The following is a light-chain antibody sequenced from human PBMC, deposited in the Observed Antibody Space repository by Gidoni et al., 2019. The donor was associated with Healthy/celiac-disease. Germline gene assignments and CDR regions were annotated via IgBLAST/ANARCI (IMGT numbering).Light chain of an antibody. Sequence: DIQMTQSPSTLSASVGDRVTITCRASQSISSWLAWYQQKPGKAPTLLIYKASSLESGVPSRFSGSGSGTEFTLTISSLQPDDFATYYCQQYNSYSPWTFGQXTKVEIK. V-gene: IGKV1-5*03. CDR3: QQYNSYSPWT. CDR1: QSISSW. CDR2: KAS. J-gene: IGKJ1*01.